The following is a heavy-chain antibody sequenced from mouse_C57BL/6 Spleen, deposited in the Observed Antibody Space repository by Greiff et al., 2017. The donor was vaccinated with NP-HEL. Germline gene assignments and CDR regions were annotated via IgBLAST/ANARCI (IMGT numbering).Heavy chain of an antibody. Sequence: QVQLKQSGAELVKPGASVKLSCKASGYTFTSYWMHWVKQRPGRGLEWIGRIDPNSGGTKYNEKFKSKATLTVDKPSSTAYMQLSSLTSEDSAVYYGARRVYDYDGAWFAYWGQGTLVTVSA. J-gene: IGHJ3*01. CDR2: IDPNSGGT. CDR1: GYTFTSYW. CDR3: ARRVYDYDGAWFAY. V-gene: IGHV1-72*01. D-gene: IGHD2-4*01.